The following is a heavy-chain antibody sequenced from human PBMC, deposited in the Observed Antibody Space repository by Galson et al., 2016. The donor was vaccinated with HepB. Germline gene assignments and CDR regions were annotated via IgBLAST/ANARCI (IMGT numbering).Heavy chain of an antibody. D-gene: IGHD3-10*01. CDR3: ARDRYYYGSGDTFDY. V-gene: IGHV3-23*01. Sequence: SLRLSCAASGFTFSHYAMNWVRQAPGKGLDWVSGISGRGGRTYYGNSVKGRFTISRDDAKNSLYLQMNSLRAEDTAVYFCARDRYYYGSGDTFDYWGQGTLVTVSS. CDR1: GFTFSHYA. J-gene: IGHJ4*02. CDR2: ISGRGGRT.